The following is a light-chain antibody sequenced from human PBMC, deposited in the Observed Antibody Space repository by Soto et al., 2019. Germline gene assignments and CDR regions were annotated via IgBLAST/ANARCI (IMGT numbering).Light chain of an antibody. J-gene: IGKJ3*01. V-gene: IGKV3-20*01. CDR3: QEYGSSARS. Sequence: EILLTQSPGTLSLSPGERATLSCRASQSLNNSLAWYQQKLGQAPRLLIYVASSRATGIPDRFRGSGSGTDFTLAISRLEPEDFAVFFCQEYGSSARSFGPGTKVEIK. CDR1: QSLNNS. CDR2: VAS.